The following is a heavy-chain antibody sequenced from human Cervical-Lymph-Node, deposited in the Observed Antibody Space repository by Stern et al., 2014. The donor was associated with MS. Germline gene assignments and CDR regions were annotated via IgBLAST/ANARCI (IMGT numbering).Heavy chain of an antibody. CDR2: ISPMFGTA. CDR1: GGAFSSYV. J-gene: IGHJ6*02. CDR3: AVELHCRTNSCPLGV. D-gene: IGHD2-2*01. V-gene: IGHV1-69*01. Sequence: DQLVESGAEVKKPGSSVKVSCKASGGAFSSYVISWVRQAPGQGLEWMGGISPMFGTANYAQKFQGRVTITADESTSTAYMELSSLRSEDTAVYYCAVELHCRTNSCPLGVWGQGTTVTVSS.